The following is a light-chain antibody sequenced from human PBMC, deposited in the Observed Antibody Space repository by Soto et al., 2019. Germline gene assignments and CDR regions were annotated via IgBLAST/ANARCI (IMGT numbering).Light chain of an antibody. CDR3: AAWDDSLNGFDV. J-gene: IGLJ1*01. CDR2: SNN. CDR1: SSNIGSNT. Sequence: QSVLTQPPSASGTPGQRVTISCSGSSSNIGSNTVNWYQQLPGTAPKLLIYSNNQRPSGVPDRFSGSKSGTSASLAISGLQSEDEADYYCAAWDDSLNGFDVFGTGTKVT. V-gene: IGLV1-44*01.